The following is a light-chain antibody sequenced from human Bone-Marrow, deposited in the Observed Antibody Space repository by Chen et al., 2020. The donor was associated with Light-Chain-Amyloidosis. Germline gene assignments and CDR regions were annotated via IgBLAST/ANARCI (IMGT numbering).Light chain of an antibody. CDR1: NIGSTS. V-gene: IGLV3-21*02. J-gene: IGLJ3*02. CDR3: QVWDRSSDRPV. CDR2: DDS. Sequence: SYVLTQPSSVSVAPGQTATIACGGNNIGSTSVHWYQQTPGQAPLLVVYDDSDRPAGIPERLSGYNSGHRATLNSSRVEAGDEADCYRQVWDRSSDRPVFGGGTQLTVL.